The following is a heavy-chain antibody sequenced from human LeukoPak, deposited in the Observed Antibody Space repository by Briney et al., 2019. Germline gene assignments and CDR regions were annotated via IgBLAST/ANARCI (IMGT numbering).Heavy chain of an antibody. V-gene: IGHV4-61*02. CDR3: ARDHDV. CDR1: GGSISSGGYS. CDR2: IYTSGST. Sequence: SETLSLTCTVSGGSISSGGYSWSWLRQHPGKGLEWIGRIYTSGSTNYNPSLKSRVTMSVDTSKNQFSLKLSSVTAADTAVYYCARDHDVWGQGTLVTVSS. J-gene: IGHJ4*02. D-gene: IGHD1-1*01.